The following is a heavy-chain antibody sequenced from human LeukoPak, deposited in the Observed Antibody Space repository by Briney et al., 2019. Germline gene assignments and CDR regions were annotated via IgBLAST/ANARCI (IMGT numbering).Heavy chain of an antibody. CDR2: IWYDGSNK. D-gene: IGHD1-26*01. V-gene: IGHV3-33*06. J-gene: IGHJ4*02. Sequence: GGSLRLSCAASGFTFSSYGMHWVRQAPGKGLEGVAVIWYDGSNKYYADSVKGRFTISRDNSKNTLYLQMNSLRAEDTAVYYCAKRKSGYFDYWGQGTLVTVSS. CDR3: AKRKSGYFDY. CDR1: GFTFSSYG.